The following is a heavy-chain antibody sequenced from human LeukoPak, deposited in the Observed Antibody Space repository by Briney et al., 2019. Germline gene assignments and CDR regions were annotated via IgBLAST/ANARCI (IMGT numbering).Heavy chain of an antibody. CDR1: GGTFSSYA. D-gene: IGHD5-24*01. CDR2: IIPIFGTA. CDR3: ARHVEMATIGGFDY. V-gene: IGHV1-69*05. J-gene: IGHJ4*02. Sequence: GASVTVSCKASGGTFSSYAISWVRQAPGQGLEWMGGIIPIFGTANYAQKFQGRVTITTDESTSTAYMELSSLRSEDTAVYYCARHVEMATIGGFDYWGQGTLVTVSS.